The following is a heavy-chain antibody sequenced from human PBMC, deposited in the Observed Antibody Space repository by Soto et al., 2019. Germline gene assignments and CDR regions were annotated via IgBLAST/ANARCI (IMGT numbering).Heavy chain of an antibody. Sequence: GGSLRLSCSASGFTLSSYAMYWVRQAPGKGLEYVSAICSNGGSTYYADSVKGRFTISRDNSKNTLYLQMSSLRAEDTAVYYCARVGDGYNTLDYWGQGTLVTVSS. CDR2: ICSNGGST. D-gene: IGHD5-12*01. V-gene: IGHV3-64D*06. J-gene: IGHJ4*02. CDR3: ARVGDGYNTLDY. CDR1: GFTLSSYA.